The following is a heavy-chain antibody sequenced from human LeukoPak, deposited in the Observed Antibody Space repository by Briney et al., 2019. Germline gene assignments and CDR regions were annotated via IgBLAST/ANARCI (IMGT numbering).Heavy chain of an antibody. CDR1: GFTFSSYA. J-gene: IGHJ4*02. D-gene: IGHD2-15*01. Sequence: GGSLRPSCAASGFTFSSYAMRWVRQAPGKGLEWVSAISGSGGSTYYADSVKGRFTISRDNSKNTLYLQMNSLRAEDTAVYYCAKDQRAGWWKIFDYWGQGTLVTVSS. CDR3: AKDQRAGWWKIFDY. V-gene: IGHV3-23*01. CDR2: ISGSGGST.